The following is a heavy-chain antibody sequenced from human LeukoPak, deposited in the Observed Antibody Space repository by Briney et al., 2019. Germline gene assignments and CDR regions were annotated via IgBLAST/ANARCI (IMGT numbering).Heavy chain of an antibody. Sequence: SETLSLTCTVSGGSISSSTYYWGWIRQPPGKGLEWIGSIYYSGTTYYNPSLRSRVTISVDTSKNQFSLKLSSVTAADTAVYYCAGLKEFQKIFGCWGQGTLVTVSS. J-gene: IGHJ4*02. CDR2: IYYSGTT. CDR3: AGLKEFQKIFGC. D-gene: IGHD2-21*01. V-gene: IGHV4-39*01. CDR1: GGSISSSTYY.